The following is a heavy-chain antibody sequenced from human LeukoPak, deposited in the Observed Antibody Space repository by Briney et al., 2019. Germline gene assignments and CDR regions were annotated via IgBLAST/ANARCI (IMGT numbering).Heavy chain of an antibody. Sequence: GGSLRLSGVASGFIFNNAWMTWVRQAPGKGLEWVATIRKDESAKHYVDSVKGRFTISRDNAMNSVYLQMNSLRAEDTAVYYCADPDWGWGQGTMVTVSS. CDR3: ADPDWG. V-gene: IGHV3-7*01. D-gene: IGHD3/OR15-3a*01. CDR2: IRKDESAK. CDR1: GFIFNNAW. J-gene: IGHJ3*01.